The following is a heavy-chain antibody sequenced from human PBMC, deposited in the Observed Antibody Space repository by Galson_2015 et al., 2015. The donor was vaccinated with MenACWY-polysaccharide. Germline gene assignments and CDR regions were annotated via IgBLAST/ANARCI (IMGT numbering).Heavy chain of an antibody. J-gene: IGHJ4*02. CDR2: INIDGSST. CDR3: SRDFARGDYGGNSA. V-gene: IGHV3-74*01. CDR1: GFTFSSHW. D-gene: IGHD4-23*01. Sequence: SLRLSCAASGFTFSSHWMNWVRQAPGKGLMWVSRINIDGSSTVYADSVKGRFTISRDNAKNTLYLQMNSLRVEDTVVYYCSRDFARGDYGGNSAWGQGTLVTVSS.